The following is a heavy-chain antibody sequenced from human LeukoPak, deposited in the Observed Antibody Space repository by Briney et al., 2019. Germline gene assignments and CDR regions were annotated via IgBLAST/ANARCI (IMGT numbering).Heavy chain of an antibody. CDR2: MYYSGST. J-gene: IGHJ4*02. Sequence: PSETLSLSCTVSGGSISSGNYYWGWVRQPPGKGLEWIGSMYYSGSTYYNPSLKSRVTISVDTSKNQFSLKLRSVTAADTAVYYCARPHNWNYQYFSDYSGEGTLVTVSS. CDR1: GGSISSGNYY. D-gene: IGHD1-7*01. CDR3: ARPHNWNYQYFSDY. V-gene: IGHV4-39*01.